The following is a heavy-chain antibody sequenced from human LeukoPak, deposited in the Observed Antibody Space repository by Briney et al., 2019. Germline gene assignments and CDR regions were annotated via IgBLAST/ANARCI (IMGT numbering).Heavy chain of an antibody. CDR2: IYSGGST. Sequence: GRSLRLSCAASGFTVSSNYMSWVRQAPGKGLEWVSVIYSGGSTYYADSVKGRFTISRDNSKNTLYLQMNSLRAEDTAVYYCARDRYYYDSSGYYRTGYYYYGMDVWGQGTTVTVSS. CDR1: GFTVSSNY. V-gene: IGHV3-53*01. J-gene: IGHJ6*02. D-gene: IGHD3-22*01. CDR3: ARDRYYYDSSGYYRTGYYYYGMDV.